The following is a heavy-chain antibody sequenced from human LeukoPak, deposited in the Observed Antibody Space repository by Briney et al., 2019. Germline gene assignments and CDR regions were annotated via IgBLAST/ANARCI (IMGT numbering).Heavy chain of an antibody. CDR1: GFTFGDYA. V-gene: IGHV3-49*04. D-gene: IGHD2-2*01. Sequence: GGSLRLSCTASGFTFGDYAMNWVRQAPGKGLEWVGFIRSKAYGGTTEYAASVKGRFTISRDDSKSIAYLQMNSLKTEDTAVYYCTRDIVVVPAAIYYYYYYGMDVWGKGTTVTVSS. CDR2: IRSKAYGGTT. CDR3: TRDIVVVPAAIYYYYYYGMDV. J-gene: IGHJ6*04.